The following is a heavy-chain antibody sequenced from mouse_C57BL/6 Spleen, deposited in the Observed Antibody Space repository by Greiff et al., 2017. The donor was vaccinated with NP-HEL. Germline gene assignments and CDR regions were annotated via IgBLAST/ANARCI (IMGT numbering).Heavy chain of an antibody. CDR3: ARNDGYYPYWYFDV. V-gene: IGHV2-9-1*01. CDR2: IWTGGGT. D-gene: IGHD2-3*01. Sequence: VQLVESGPGLVAPSQSLSITCTVSGFSLPSYAISWVRQPPGKGLEWLGVIWTGGGTNYNSALKSRLSISKDNSKSQVFLKMNSLQTDDTARYYCARNDGYYPYWYFDVWGTGTTVTVSS. J-gene: IGHJ1*03. CDR1: GFSLPSYA.